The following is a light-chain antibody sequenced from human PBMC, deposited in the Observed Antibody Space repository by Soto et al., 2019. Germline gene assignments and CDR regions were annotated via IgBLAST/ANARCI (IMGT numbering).Light chain of an antibody. J-gene: IGKJ1*01. Sequence: EAVLTQSPATLSVSPGEGATLSCRASQNVATNLAWYQQRPGQAPRLLIYGASKRAIGLPARFSGSGSGTEFTLTITSLQSEDFAVYYFQQYNNWPQTFGQGTKVEIK. V-gene: IGKV3-15*01. CDR1: QNVATN. CDR3: QQYNNWPQT. CDR2: GAS.